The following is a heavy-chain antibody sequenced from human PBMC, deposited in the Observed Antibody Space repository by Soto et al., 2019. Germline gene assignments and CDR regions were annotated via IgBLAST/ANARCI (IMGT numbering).Heavy chain of an antibody. J-gene: IGHJ6*02. CDR1: GFTFSMYA. CDR2: ISYDGTHE. CDR3: ARAFLEAQLYYYYHGMDV. V-gene: IGHV3-30-3*01. D-gene: IGHD3-3*01. Sequence: QVHLVESGGGVVQPGGSLRLSCAASGFTFSMYAMHWVRQAPGKGLDWVAVISYDGTHEYYADSVKGRFTISRDISQSTLYLQMNSLQTDDTAVYFCARAFLEAQLYYYYHGMDVWGQGTTVTVSS.